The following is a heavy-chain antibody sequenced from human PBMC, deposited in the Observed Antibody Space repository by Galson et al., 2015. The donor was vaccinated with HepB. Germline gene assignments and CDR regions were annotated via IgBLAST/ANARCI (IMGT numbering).Heavy chain of an antibody. Sequence: SLRLSCAASGFTFSGSAMHWVRQASGQGLEWVGRIRSKANSYATAYAASVKGRFTISRVDSKNTAYLQMNSLKTEDKAVYYCTMPFIAAASWGQGTLVTVSS. J-gene: IGHJ4*02. D-gene: IGHD6-13*01. CDR2: IRSKANSYAT. CDR3: TMPFIAAAS. CDR1: GFTFSGSA. V-gene: IGHV3-73*01.